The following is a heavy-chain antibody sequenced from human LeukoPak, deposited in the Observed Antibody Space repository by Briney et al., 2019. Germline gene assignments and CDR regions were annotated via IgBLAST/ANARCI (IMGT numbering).Heavy chain of an antibody. D-gene: IGHD2-15*01. CDR2: INHSGST. CDR1: GGSFSGYY. J-gene: IGHJ4*02. Sequence: SETLSLTCAVYGGSFSGYYWSWIRQPPGKGLEWIGEINHSGSTNYNPSLKSRVTISVDTSKNQFSLKLSSVTAADTAVYYCARGSAPTGWYWGQGTLVTVSS. V-gene: IGHV4-34*01. CDR3: ARGSAPTGWY.